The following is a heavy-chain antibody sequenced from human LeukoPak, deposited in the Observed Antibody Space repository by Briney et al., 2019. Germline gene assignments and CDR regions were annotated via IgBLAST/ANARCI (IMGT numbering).Heavy chain of an antibody. CDR2: ISSSSSYI. Sequence: PGGSLRLSCAASGFTFSSYSMNWVRQAPGKGLEWVSSISSSSSYIYYADSVKGRFTISRDNSKNTLYLQMNNLRDEDTAVYYCAKDVISVAGTPRYFDYWGQGTLVTVSS. D-gene: IGHD6-19*01. CDR1: GFTFSSYS. CDR3: AKDVISVAGTPRYFDY. V-gene: IGHV3-21*04. J-gene: IGHJ4*02.